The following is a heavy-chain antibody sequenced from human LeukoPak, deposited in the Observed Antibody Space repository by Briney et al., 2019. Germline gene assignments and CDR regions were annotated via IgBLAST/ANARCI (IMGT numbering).Heavy chain of an antibody. CDR1: GFTFGSYA. Sequence: GGSLRLSCAASGFTFGSYAIHWVRQAPGKGPEWVAVISYDGSDKYYADSVKGRCTISRDNSKNTLYVQMNSLRAEDMAVYYCARVYSSSWFLDAFDIWGQGTMVTVSS. J-gene: IGHJ3*02. CDR2: ISYDGSDK. D-gene: IGHD6-13*01. V-gene: IGHV3-30*04. CDR3: ARVYSSSWFLDAFDI.